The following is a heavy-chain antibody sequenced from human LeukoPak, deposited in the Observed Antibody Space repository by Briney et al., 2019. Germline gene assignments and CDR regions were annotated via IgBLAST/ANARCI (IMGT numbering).Heavy chain of an antibody. CDR2: IVVGSGNT. CDR3: AVAYYYDSSGYYSAYGMDV. V-gene: IGHV1-58*02. J-gene: IGHJ6*02. D-gene: IGHD3-22*01. Sequence: SVKVSCKASGFTFTSSAMQWVRQARGQRLEWIGWIVVGSGNTNYAQKFQERVTITRDMSTSTPYMELSSLRSEDTAVYYCAVAYYYDSSGYYSAYGMDVWGQGTTVTVSS. CDR1: GFTFTSSA.